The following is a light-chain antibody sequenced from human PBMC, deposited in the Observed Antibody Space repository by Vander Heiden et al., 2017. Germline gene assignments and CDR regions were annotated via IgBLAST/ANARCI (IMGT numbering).Light chain of an antibody. CDR1: QDISNY. CDR3: QQYDNHPYT. Sequence: DIQMTQSPSSLSASVGDRVTITCQASQDISNYLNWYQQKPGKAPKLLIYDASNLETGVPSRFSGSGSGTDFTFTISSLQPEDFATYYCQQYDNHPYTFGQGTKMDIK. J-gene: IGKJ2*01. CDR2: DAS. V-gene: IGKV1-33*01.